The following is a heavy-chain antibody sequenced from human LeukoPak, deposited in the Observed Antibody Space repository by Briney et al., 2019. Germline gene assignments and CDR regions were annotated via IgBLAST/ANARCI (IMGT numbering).Heavy chain of an antibody. D-gene: IGHD3-16*01. CDR2: IIHSGRA. Sequence: SETLSLTCAVNGGSFSGYYWTWIRLSPGKGLEWIGEIIHSGRANYSPSLKGRLTLSVDPSMNHFSLRLSSVTAADTAVYYCARGTVLTGYASFDYWGQGALVTVSS. CDR1: GGSFSGYY. CDR3: ARGTVLTGYASFDY. J-gene: IGHJ4*02. V-gene: IGHV4-34*01.